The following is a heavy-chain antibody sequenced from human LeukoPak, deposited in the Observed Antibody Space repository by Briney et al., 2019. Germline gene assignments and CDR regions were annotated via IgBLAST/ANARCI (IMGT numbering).Heavy chain of an antibody. D-gene: IGHD6-19*01. J-gene: IGHJ6*02. CDR2: TYYRSKWYN. Sequence: SQTLSLTCAISGDSVSSNSAAWNWLRQSPSRGLEWLGRTYYRSKWYNDYAVSVKSRITINPDTSKNQFSLQLNSVTPEDTAVYYCARVESSGWYSVYYYYGMDVWGQGTTVTVSS. CDR1: GDSVSSNSAA. V-gene: IGHV6-1*01. CDR3: ARVESSGWYSVYYYYGMDV.